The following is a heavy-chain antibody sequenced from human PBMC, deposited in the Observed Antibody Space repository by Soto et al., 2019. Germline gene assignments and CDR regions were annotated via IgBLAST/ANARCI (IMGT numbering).Heavy chain of an antibody. Sequence: PEASLRLSSAASGFTFSSYPMSWVRQAPGKGLEWVSAISGSGGSTYYADSVKGRFTISRDNSKNTLYLQMNSLRAEDTAVYYCAKRAGPLMPLDDAFHIWGQGTMVTVSS. J-gene: IGHJ3*02. CDR1: GFTFSSYP. V-gene: IGHV3-23*01. CDR3: AKRAGPLMPLDDAFHI. D-gene: IGHD2-2*01. CDR2: ISGSGGST.